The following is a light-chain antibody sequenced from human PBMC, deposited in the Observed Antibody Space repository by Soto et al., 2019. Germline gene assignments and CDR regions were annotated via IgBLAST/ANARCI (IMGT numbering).Light chain of an antibody. Sequence: TQSPATLSVSPGERATLSCRASQDISNYLAWYQQTAGKAPKLLIYAATTLQSGVPSRFSGSGSGTVFTLTISSLQPEDFATYYCQQLYTYPRTFGPGTKVDLK. V-gene: IGKV1-9*01. CDR2: AAT. J-gene: IGKJ3*01. CDR1: QDISNY. CDR3: QQLYTYPRT.